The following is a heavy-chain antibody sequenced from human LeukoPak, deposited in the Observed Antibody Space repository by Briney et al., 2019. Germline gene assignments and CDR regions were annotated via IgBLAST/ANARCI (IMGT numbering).Heavy chain of an antibody. J-gene: IGHJ6*04. V-gene: IGHV3-30*04. CDR1: GFTFSSYA. Sequence: PGGSLRLSCAASGFTFSSYAMHWVRQAPGKGLEWVAVISYDGSNKYYADSVKGRFTISRDNSKNTLYLQMNSLRAEDTAVYYCARDRLPGCSGGSCYSYYYYGMDVWGKGTTVTVSS. CDR3: ARDRLPGCSGGSCYSYYYYGMDV. D-gene: IGHD2-15*01. CDR2: ISYDGSNK.